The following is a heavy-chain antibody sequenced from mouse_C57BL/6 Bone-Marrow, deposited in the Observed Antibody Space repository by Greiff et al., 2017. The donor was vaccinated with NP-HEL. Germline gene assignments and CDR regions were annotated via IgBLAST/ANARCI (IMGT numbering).Heavy chain of an antibody. CDR3: TDGYYAY. V-gene: IGHV14-4*01. CDR1: GFNIKDDY. Sequence: EVQLQQSGAELVRPGASVKLSCTASGFNIKDDYMHWVKQRPEQGLEWIGWIDPENGDTDYASKFQGKAPIAADTSSITAYLQLSSLTSEDTADYYGTDGYYAYWGQGTLVTVSA. CDR2: IDPENGDT. D-gene: IGHD2-3*01. J-gene: IGHJ3*01.